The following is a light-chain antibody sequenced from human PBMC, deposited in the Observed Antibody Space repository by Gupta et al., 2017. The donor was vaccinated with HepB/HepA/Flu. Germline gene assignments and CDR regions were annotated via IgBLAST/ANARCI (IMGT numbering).Light chain of an antibody. V-gene: IGKV4-1*01. CDR1: QSVLYSSYYKSY. CDR2: WAS. CDR3: YQDDQVPWT. Sequence: DIVMTQSPDSLSVSPGERATITCRSSQSVLYSSYYKSYLAWYPLKPGQPPKVVIYWASTRESGVPDRFSGSGSGTDFTLTISGVQAEDVAVYYCYQDDQVPWTFGQGTKVEIK. J-gene: IGKJ1*01.